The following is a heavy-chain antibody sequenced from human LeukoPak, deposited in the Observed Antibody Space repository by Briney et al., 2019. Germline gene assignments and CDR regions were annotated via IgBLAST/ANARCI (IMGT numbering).Heavy chain of an antibody. J-gene: IGHJ4*02. V-gene: IGHV3-23*01. CDR1: GFTFSSQA. CDR3: AKGPILHFDY. D-gene: IGHD3-9*01. CDR2: ISVSGDNT. Sequence: GGSLRLSCAATGFTFSSQAMSWVRQAPGKGLEWVSDISVSGDNTYYADSVKGRFTISRDNSKNTLYLQMNSLRAEDRAVYYCAKGPILHFDYWGQGTLVTVSS.